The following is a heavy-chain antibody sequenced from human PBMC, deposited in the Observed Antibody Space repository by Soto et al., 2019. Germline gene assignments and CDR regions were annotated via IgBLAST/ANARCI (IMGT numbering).Heavy chain of an antibody. V-gene: IGHV4-59*01. Sequence: SETLSLTCTVSGGSISSYYWSWIRQPPGKGLEWIGYIYYSGSTNYNPSLKSRVTISVDTSKNQFSLKLSSVTAADTAVYYCATSIAAAGSFDYWGQGTLVTVSS. CDR1: GGSISSYY. D-gene: IGHD6-13*01. CDR2: IYYSGST. J-gene: IGHJ4*02. CDR3: ATSIAAAGSFDY.